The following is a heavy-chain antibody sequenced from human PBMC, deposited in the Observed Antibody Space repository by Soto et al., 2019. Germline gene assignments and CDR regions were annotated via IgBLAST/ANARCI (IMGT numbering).Heavy chain of an antibody. CDR2: ISGSGDKT. CDR1: GFAFNDFA. V-gene: IGHV3-23*01. J-gene: IGHJ4*02. CDR3: AKGASHAPFEK. Sequence: ESGGDLVLPGGSLRLSCAASGFAFNDFAMNWVRQAPGKGPEWLSTISGSGDKTFHSDSVKGRFNISRDNSNNKMFLQMNSLRAEDTAIYYCAKGASHAPFEKWGRGTLVTVSS.